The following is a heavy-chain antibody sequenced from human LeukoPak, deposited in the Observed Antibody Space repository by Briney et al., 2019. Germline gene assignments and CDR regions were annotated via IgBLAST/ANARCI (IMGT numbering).Heavy chain of an antibody. CDR2: IYPGDSDT. V-gene: IGHV5-51*01. Sequence: EESLKISCKGSGYSFNIYWIGWVRQMPGKGLEWMGIIYPGDSDTRYSPSFQGQVTISADKSISTAYLQWSSLKASDTAIYYCARRGYGDGRDYWGQGTLVTVSS. J-gene: IGHJ4*02. CDR1: GYSFNIYW. CDR3: ARRGYGDGRDY. D-gene: IGHD5-24*01.